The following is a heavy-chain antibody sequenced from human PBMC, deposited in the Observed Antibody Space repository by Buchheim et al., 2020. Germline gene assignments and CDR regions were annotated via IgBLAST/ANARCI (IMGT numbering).Heavy chain of an antibody. V-gene: IGHV4-61*02. J-gene: IGHJ5*02. CDR2: IYPSGST. CDR1: GGSISSGSYY. CDR3: ARLPYYDIFRFDP. Sequence: QVQLQESGPGLVKPSQTLSLTCTVSGGSISSGSYYWSWIRQPAGKGLEWIGRIYPSGSTNYNPSLKSRVTISLDTSKNQFSLKLSSVTAADTAVYYCARLPYYDIFRFDPWGQGTL. D-gene: IGHD3-9*01.